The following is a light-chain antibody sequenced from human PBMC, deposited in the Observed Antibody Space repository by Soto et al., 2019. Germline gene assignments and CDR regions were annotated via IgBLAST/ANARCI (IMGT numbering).Light chain of an antibody. CDR1: SSDVGPYNY. J-gene: IGLJ3*02. CDR3: SSYTTSSTLV. Sequence: QSALTQPASVSGSPGQSITISCPGTSSDVGPYNYVSWYQHHPGKAPKLLIYEDTKRPSGVSKRFSGSKSGNTASLTISGLQAEDEADYYCSSYTTSSTLVFGGGTKVTVL. V-gene: IGLV2-14*01. CDR2: EDT.